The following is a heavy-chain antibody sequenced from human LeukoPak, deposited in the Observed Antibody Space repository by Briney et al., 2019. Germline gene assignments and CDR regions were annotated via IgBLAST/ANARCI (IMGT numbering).Heavy chain of an antibody. CDR2: VWYDGNNK. Sequence: GGSLRLSCAASGFTFRSYGMHWVRQAPGKGLEWVAIVWYDGNNKYYADSVKGRLTVSRDNSKDTVSLQLNSLRAEDTAVYYCARGSGAAAGAFDYWGQGTLVTVPS. J-gene: IGHJ4*02. D-gene: IGHD6-13*01. CDR3: ARGSGAAAGAFDY. CDR1: GFTFRSYG. V-gene: IGHV3-33*01.